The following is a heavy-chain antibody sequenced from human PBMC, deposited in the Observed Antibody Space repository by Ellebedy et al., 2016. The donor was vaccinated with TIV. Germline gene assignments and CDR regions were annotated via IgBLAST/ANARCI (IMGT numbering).Heavy chain of an antibody. V-gene: IGHV3-74*01. CDR2: INSNGSNT. CDR3: ARGKYYYGSNGYYYGMDV. Sequence: PGGSLRLSCAASEITFTNFWMHWVRQAPGKGLVWVSRINSNGSNTNYADSVKGRFTISRDNAKTTLYLQMNSLRAEDTAVYYCARGKYYYGSNGYYYGMDVWGQGTTVTVSS. CDR1: EITFTNFW. D-gene: IGHD3-22*01. J-gene: IGHJ6*02.